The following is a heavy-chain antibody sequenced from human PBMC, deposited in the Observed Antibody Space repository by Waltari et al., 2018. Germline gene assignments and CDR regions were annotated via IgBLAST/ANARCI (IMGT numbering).Heavy chain of an antibody. J-gene: IGHJ5*02. D-gene: IGHD5-12*01. CDR3: ARDPPGMATIGS. CDR1: GFTVGNNY. Sequence: EAQLVESGGGLIHPGGSLRLSCAVSGFTVGNNYMSWFRKAPGKGLEGVSVMYGGGSTNYADSVGGRFTISRDNSKNTLFLEMNSLTAEDTAVYYCARDPPGMATIGSWGQGTLVTVSS. CDR2: MYGGGST. V-gene: IGHV3-53*01.